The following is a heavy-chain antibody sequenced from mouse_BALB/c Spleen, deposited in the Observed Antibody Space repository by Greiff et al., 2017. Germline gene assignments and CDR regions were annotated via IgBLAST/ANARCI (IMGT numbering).Heavy chain of an antibody. CDR3: ARGGGYGNYFDY. CDR1: GFSLTSYG. Sequence: VKLMESGPGLVAPSQSLSITCTVSGFSLTSYGVHWVRQPPGKGLEWLGVIWAGGSTNYNSALMSRLSISKDNSKSQVFLKMNSLQTDDTAMYYCARGGGYGNYFDYWGQGTTLTVSS. CDR2: IWAGGST. V-gene: IGHV2-9*02. J-gene: IGHJ2*01. D-gene: IGHD2-1*01.